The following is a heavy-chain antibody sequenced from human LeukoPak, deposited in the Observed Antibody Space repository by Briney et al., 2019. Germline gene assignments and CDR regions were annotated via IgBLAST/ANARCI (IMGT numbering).Heavy chain of an antibody. V-gene: IGHV3-43*02. CDR2: ISGNGDNT. CDR1: GFTFSNYA. Sequence: HPGESLRLSCAASGFTFSNYAMHWVRQVPGKGLEWLSRISGNGDNTDYAESVKVRFTFTRDNSRKSLYLQMSGLRVEDTALFYCAKDGYKAAGYFDLWGRGTLVTVSS. J-gene: IGHJ2*01. CDR3: AKDGYKAAGYFDL. D-gene: IGHD6-13*01.